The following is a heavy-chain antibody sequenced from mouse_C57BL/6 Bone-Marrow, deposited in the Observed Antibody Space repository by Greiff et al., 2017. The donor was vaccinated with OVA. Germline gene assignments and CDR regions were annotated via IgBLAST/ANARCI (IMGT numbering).Heavy chain of an antibody. D-gene: IGHD1-1*01. Sequence: QVQLQLSGPGLVQPSQSLSITCTVSGFSLTSYGVHWVRQSPGKGLEWLGVIWSGGSTDYNAAFISRLSISKDNSKSQVFFKMNSLKADDTAIYYCARKGTTVVATGAMDYWGQGTSVTVSS. V-gene: IGHV2-2*01. CDR1: GFSLTSYG. J-gene: IGHJ4*01. CDR3: ARKGTTVVATGAMDY. CDR2: IWSGGST.